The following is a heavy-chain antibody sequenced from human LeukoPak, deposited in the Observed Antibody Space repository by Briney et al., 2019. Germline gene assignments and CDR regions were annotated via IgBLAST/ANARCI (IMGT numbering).Heavy chain of an antibody. J-gene: IGHJ4*02. CDR3: AKDQEQWLAWGFDY. CDR2: ISSSGSTI. D-gene: IGHD6-19*01. V-gene: IGHV3-11*01. CDR1: GFTFSDYY. Sequence: PGGSLRLSCAASGFTFSDYYMSWIRQAPGKGLEWVSYISSSGSTIYYADSVKGRFTISRDNAKNSLYLQMNSLRAEDTAVYYCAKDQEQWLAWGFDYWGQGTLVTVSS.